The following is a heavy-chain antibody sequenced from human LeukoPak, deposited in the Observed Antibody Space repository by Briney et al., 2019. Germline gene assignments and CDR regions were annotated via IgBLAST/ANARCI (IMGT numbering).Heavy chain of an antibody. CDR3: ATSPHCSSTSCNPPFDY. V-gene: IGHV1-24*01. D-gene: IGHD2-2*01. Sequence: ASVTVSCKVSGYTHTELSMHWVRQAPGKGLEWMGGFDPEDGETIYAQKFQGRVTMTEDTSTDTAYMELSSLRSEDTAVYYCATSPHCSSTSCNPPFDYWGQGTLVTVSS. CDR1: GYTHTELS. J-gene: IGHJ4*02. CDR2: FDPEDGET.